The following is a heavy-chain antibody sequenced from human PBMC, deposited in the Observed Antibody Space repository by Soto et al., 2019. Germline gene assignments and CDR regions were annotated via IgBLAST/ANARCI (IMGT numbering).Heavy chain of an antibody. CDR1: GGSISSSSYY. D-gene: IGHD2-8*01. CDR2: IYSSGST. CDR3: ASTPTIVIMVYAREC. V-gene: IGHV4-39*01. Sequence: NPSETLSLTCTVSGGSISSSSYYWGWIRQHPGQWLEWIGSIYSSGSTSYNPSLKSRVTISVATSTNQFSLKLSSVTAADTAVYYCASTPTIVIMVYARECWGKGSMGTVSS. J-gene: IGHJ4*02.